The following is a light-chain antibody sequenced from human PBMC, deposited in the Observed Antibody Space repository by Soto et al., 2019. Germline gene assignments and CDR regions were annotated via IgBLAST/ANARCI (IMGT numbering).Light chain of an antibody. CDR1: QSIRRW. CDR2: EAS. Sequence: DIQMTQSPSMLSASVGDRVTIACRASQSIRRWLAWYQQKPGKAPKLLIFEASTLESGVPSRFSGRGSETEFTLTISSLQPDDFAAYYCQQYKSYSPATFGQGTKVEI. V-gene: IGKV1-5*01. CDR3: QQYKSYSPAT. J-gene: IGKJ1*01.